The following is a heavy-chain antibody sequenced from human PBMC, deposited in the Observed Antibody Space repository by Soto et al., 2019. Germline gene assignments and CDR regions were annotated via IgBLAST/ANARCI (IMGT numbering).Heavy chain of an antibody. D-gene: IGHD2-2*01. CDR2: SSAYNGNT. CDR3: ARHPGRAAYQMLYYYYYRMDV. Sequence: ASVKVSCKASCYTVTIYGISRVRQAPEQALDWMGWSSAYNGNTNYAQKHQGRDTMTTDTSTSTGYMELRSLRSDDTCVYYCARHPGRAAYQMLYYYYYRMDVWGQGTRGTVSS. V-gene: IGHV1-18*04. J-gene: IGHJ6*02. CDR1: CYTVTIYG.